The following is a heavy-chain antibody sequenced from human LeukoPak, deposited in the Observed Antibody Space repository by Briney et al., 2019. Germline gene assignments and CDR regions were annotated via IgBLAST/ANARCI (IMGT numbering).Heavy chain of an antibody. D-gene: IGHD1-26*01. V-gene: IGHV3-23*01. CDR1: GFTLSGAA. J-gene: IGHJ5*02. CDR2: VTRPGSST. Sequence: QAGGSLRLSCSASGFTLSGAASTWVRQAPGKGLEWVSTVTRPGSSTYYSDSVEGRFTISRDSARNTLFLQMNGLRLDDSAIYYCAKDVGGRLGPWGQGALVTVSS. CDR3: AKDVGGRLGP.